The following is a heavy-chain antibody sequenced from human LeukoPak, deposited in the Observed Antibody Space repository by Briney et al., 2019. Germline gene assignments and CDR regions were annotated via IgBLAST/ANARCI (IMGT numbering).Heavy chain of an antibody. CDR1: GYTFTSYG. CDR3: ARDHIGRGAILGNCFDP. D-gene: IGHD3-10*01. J-gene: IGHJ5*02. CDR2: ISAYNGNT. Sequence: ASVKVSCKASGYTFTSYGISWVRQAPGQGLEWMGWISAYNGNTNYAQKLQGRVTMTTDTSTSTAYMELRSLRSDDTAVYYCARDHIGRGAILGNCFDPWGQGTLVTVSS. V-gene: IGHV1-18*04.